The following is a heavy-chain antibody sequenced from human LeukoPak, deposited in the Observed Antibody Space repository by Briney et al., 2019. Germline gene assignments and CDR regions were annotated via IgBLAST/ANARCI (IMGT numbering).Heavy chain of an antibody. J-gene: IGHJ3*02. V-gene: IGHV4-59*08. CDR2: VSNGGGT. Sequence: SETLSLTCTVSGGSISSDYWSWIRQSPGKGLEWIAYVSNGGGTSYNPSLESRVTMSVDTSKNQISLTLSSVTAADTAVYYCARHIAPSLVAPDDAFEIWGQGTMVTVSS. CDR1: GGSISSDY. CDR3: ARHIAPSLVAPDDAFEI. D-gene: IGHD3-9*01.